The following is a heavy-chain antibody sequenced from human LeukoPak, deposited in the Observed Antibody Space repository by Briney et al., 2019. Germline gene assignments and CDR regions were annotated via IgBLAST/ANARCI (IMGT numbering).Heavy chain of an antibody. J-gene: IGHJ4*02. CDR3: VRDNYGVDY. Sequence: GGSLRLSCAASGFTFSGYWMQSVRQAPGKGLVWVSHIVSDGSSTTYADSVKGRFTTSRDNAKNTLYLQMNNLRAEDTAGYYGVRDNYGVDYWGQGTLVTVSS. D-gene: IGHD3-10*01. CDR1: GFTFSGYW. CDR2: IVSDGSST. V-gene: IGHV3-74*03.